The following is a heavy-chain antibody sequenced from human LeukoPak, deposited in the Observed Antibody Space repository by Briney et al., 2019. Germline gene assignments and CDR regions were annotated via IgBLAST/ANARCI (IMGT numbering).Heavy chain of an antibody. J-gene: IGHJ4*02. CDR3: ARVVPPPYYLYY. CDR2: IKQDGSEK. V-gene: IGHV3-7*01. CDR1: GFTFSSSW. Sequence: GGSLRLSRAASGFTFSSSWMSWVRQAPGKGLEWVANIKQDGSEKYYVDSVKGRFTISRDNAKNSLYLQMNSLRAEDTAVYFCARVVPPPYYLYYWGQGTLVTVSS.